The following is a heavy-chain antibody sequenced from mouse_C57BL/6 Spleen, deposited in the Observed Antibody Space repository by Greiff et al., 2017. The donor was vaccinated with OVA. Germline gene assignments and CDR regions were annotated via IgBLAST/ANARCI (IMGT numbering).Heavy chain of an antibody. CDR3: TTSHYGYPWFAY. Sequence: EVMLVESGAELVRPGASVKLSCTASGFNIKDYYMHWVKQRTEQGLEWIGRIDPEDGDTEYAPKFQGKATMTADTSSNTAYLQLSSLTSEDTAVYYCTTSHYGYPWFAYWGQGTLVTVSA. V-gene: IGHV14-1*01. CDR2: IDPEDGDT. D-gene: IGHD2-2*01. CDR1: GFNIKDYY. J-gene: IGHJ3*01.